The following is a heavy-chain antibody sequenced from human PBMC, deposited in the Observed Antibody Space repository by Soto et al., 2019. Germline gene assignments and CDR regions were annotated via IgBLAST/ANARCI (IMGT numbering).Heavy chain of an antibody. Sequence: GGSLRLSCAASGFTFSSYGMHWVRQAPGKGLEWVAVISYDGSNKYYADSVKGRFTISRDNSKNTLYLQMNSLRAEDTAVYYCAKAQWEPTAFDYWGQGTLVTVSS. V-gene: IGHV3-30*18. CDR2: ISYDGSNK. D-gene: IGHD1-26*01. CDR1: GFTFSSYG. J-gene: IGHJ4*02. CDR3: AKAQWEPTAFDY.